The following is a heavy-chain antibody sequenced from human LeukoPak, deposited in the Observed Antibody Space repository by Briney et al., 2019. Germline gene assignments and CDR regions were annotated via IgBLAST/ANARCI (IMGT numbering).Heavy chain of an antibody. V-gene: IGHV3-9*02. D-gene: IGHD3-10*01. CDR1: GLTPDDHA. Sequence: PRGSLRPSCAVSGLTPDDHAMHWVGQASGKGLKSVAGIMWRSGSTGYGDSVKGRFTISRDNAKKCLYLQMNGLRVEDTAFYYCTKDLTPGGADVWGQGTTVTVSS. J-gene: IGHJ6*02. CDR2: IMWRSGST. CDR3: TKDLTPGGADV.